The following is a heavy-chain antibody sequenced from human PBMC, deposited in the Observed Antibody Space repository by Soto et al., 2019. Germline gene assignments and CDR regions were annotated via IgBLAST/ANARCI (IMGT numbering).Heavy chain of an antibody. CDR3: ARESSSSPFDY. D-gene: IGHD6-6*01. CDR2: IIPIFGTA. V-gene: IGHV1-69*06. J-gene: IGHJ4*02. Sequence: SVKVSCKASGGTFSSYTISWVRQAPGQGLEWMGGIIPIFGTANYAQKFQGRVTITAGKSTSTAYMELSGLRSEDTAVYYCARESSSSPFDYWGQGTLVTVSS. CDR1: GGTFSSYT.